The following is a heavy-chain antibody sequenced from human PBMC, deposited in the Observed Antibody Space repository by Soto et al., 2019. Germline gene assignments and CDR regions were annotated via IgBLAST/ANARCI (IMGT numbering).Heavy chain of an antibody. CDR2: VSPDHGNA. V-gene: IGHV1-8*01. D-gene: IGHD2-21*02. J-gene: IGHJ4*02. CDR3: EVTAAGY. CDR1: VYTFTKYD. Sequence: QVQVVQSRAEVKKPGASVKVSCKTSVYTFTKYDINWVRQAPGQGLEWMGWVSPDHGNAGYAPQFQGRIAMTSDTSSSTVYMELNNLSSDDTAVYFYEVTAAGYWGQGTMLTVSS.